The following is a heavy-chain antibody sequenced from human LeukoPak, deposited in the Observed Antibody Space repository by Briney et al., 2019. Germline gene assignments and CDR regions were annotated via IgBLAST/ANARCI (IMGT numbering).Heavy chain of an antibody. Sequence: PSETLSLTCAVYGGSFSGYYWSWIRQPPGKGLEWIGEINHSGSTNYNPSLKSRVTISVDTSKNQFSLKLSSVTAADTAVYYCARIGPVGGWYLDYWGQGTLVTVSS. V-gene: IGHV4-34*01. CDR3: ARIGPVGGWYLDY. D-gene: IGHD6-19*01. CDR1: GGSFSGYY. CDR2: INHSGST. J-gene: IGHJ4*02.